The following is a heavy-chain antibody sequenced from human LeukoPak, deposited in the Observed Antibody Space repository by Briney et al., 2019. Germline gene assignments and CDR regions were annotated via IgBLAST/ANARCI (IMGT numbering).Heavy chain of an antibody. V-gene: IGHV3-7*01. Sequence: GGSLRLSCAASGLTFSDYWMSWVRQAPGKGLEWVATIKKDGSQKYYVDSVKGRFTISRDNAKNSLYLQMNSLRAEDSAVYYCARYTRPFDYWGQGTLVTVSS. D-gene: IGHD2-2*02. CDR1: GLTFSDYW. CDR3: ARYTRPFDY. J-gene: IGHJ4*02. CDR2: IKKDGSQK.